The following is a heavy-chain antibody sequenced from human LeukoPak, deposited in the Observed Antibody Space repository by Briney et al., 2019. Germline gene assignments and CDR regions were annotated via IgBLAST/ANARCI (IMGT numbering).Heavy chain of an antibody. J-gene: IGHJ4*02. CDR3: ARGKYGSGWYLDY. D-gene: IGHD6-19*01. Sequence: SETLSLTCIVSGGSISRYYWSWIRQPPGKGLEWIGYFDNSGSSNYNPSLKNRLTISEDTSKNQFALKLRSVTAADTAVYYCARGKYGSGWYLDYWGQGILVTVSS. CDR2: FDNSGSS. V-gene: IGHV4-59*01. CDR1: GGSISRYY.